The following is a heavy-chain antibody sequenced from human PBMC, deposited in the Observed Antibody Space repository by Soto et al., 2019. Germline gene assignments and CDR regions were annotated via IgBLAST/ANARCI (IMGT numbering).Heavy chain of an antibody. J-gene: IGHJ4*02. CDR2: ISAYNGNT. D-gene: IGHD5-18*01. CDR1: GYTFTSYG. V-gene: IGHV1-18*01. Sequence: QVQLVQSGAEVKKPGASVKVSCKASGYTFTSYGISWVRQAPGQGLEWMGWISAYNGNTNYAQKLQGRVTMTTDTSTSTAYMELRSQRSDDTAVYYCARVRGIQLWLRGLYYFDYWGQGTLVTVSS. CDR3: ARVRGIQLWLRGLYYFDY.